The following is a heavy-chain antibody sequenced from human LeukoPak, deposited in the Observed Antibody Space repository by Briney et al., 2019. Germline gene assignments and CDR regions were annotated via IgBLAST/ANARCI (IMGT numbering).Heavy chain of an antibody. CDR2: ISWNSGSI. CDR1: GFTFDDYA. D-gene: IGHD6-25*01. V-gene: IGHV3-9*01. Sequence: PGGSLRLSCAASGFTFDDYAMHWVRQAPGKGLEWVSGISWNSGSIGYADSVKGRFTISRDNAKNSLYLQMNSLRAEDTAFCYCAKSARTYYYYMDVWGKGTTVTVSS. J-gene: IGHJ6*03. CDR3: AKSARTYYYYMDV.